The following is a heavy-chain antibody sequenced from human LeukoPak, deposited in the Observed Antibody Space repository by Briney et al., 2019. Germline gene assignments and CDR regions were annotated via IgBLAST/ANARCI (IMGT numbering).Heavy chain of an antibody. CDR1: GFTFSSYS. J-gene: IGHJ3*02. Sequence: GGSLRLSCAASGFTFSSYSMNWVRQAPGKGLEWVSYISSSSSTIYYADSVKGRFTISRDNAKNSLYLQMNSLRAEDTAVYYCAREIGGIPKLITMIPIPDAFDIWGQGTMVTVSS. CDR2: ISSSSSTI. CDR3: AREIGGIPKLITMIPIPDAFDI. V-gene: IGHV3-48*01. D-gene: IGHD3-22*01.